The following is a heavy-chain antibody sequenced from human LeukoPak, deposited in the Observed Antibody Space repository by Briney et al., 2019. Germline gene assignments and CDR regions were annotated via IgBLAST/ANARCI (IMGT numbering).Heavy chain of an antibody. D-gene: IGHD2-15*01. J-gene: IGHJ5*02. V-gene: IGHV1-2*02. Sequence: GASVKVSCKASGYTFTDYYMHWVRQAPGQGLEWMGWINPSSGGTNYAQKFQGRVTVTRDTSISTAYMDLSRLRSDDTAVYYCARGPLEYCSGGTCYSGRNWFDPWGQGTLVTVSS. CDR1: GYTFTDYY. CDR3: ARGPLEYCSGGTCYSGRNWFDP. CDR2: INPSSGGT.